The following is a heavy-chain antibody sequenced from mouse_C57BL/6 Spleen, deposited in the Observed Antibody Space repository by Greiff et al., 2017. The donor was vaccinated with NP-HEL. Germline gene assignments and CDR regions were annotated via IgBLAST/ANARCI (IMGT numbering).Heavy chain of an antibody. J-gene: IGHJ4*01. V-gene: IGHV3-6*01. CDR3: ARDPSLYYAMDY. CDR2: ISYDGSN. Sequence: VQLKQSGPGLVKPSQSLSLTCSVTGYSITSGYYWNWIRQFPGNKLEWMGYISYDGSNNYNPSLKNRISITRDTSKNQFFLKLNSVTTEDTATYYCARDPSLYYAMDYWGQGTSVTVSS. CDR1: GYSITSGYY.